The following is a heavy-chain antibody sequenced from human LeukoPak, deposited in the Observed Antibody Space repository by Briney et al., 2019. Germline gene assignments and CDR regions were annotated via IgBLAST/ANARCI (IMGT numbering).Heavy chain of an antibody. CDR1: GFPFSIYS. D-gene: IGHD3-3*01. Sequence: PGGSLRLSCAASGFPFSIYSMNWVRQAPGKGLEWVSSISSSSKYIYQADSLKGRFTISRDNAKNSLYLQMNSLRADDTAIYYCAKGAYHDDWGQGTLVTVSS. CDR2: ISSSSKYI. J-gene: IGHJ4*02. V-gene: IGHV3-21*04. CDR3: AKGAYHDD.